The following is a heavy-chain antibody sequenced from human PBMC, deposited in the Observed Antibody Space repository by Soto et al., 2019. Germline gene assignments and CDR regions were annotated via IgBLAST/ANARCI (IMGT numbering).Heavy chain of an antibody. Sequence: QVQLQESGPGLVKPSQTLSLTCTVSGGSISSGGYYWSWIRQHPGKGLEWIGYISYSGSTYYNPSLKSRVMISVDTSKNPFSRELYSVTAADTAVYYCARASVVHYFDYWGQGTLVTVSS. CDR3: ARASVVHYFDY. CDR1: GGSISSGGYY. V-gene: IGHV4-31*03. CDR2: ISYSGST. J-gene: IGHJ4*02. D-gene: IGHD6-6*01.